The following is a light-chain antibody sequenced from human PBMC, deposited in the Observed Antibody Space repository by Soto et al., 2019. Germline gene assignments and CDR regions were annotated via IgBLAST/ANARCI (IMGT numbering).Light chain of an antibody. V-gene: IGKV1-39*01. J-gene: IGKJ3*01. CDR1: QSINTD. Sequence: DIQMTQSPSSLSASVGDRLTITCRASQSINTDLNWYQQKPGKAPKVLMYAASDLQSGVPSRFSGSGSGTHFTLTITSLQPDDFATYYCQQSFSVPFAFGPGTKVDVE. CDR3: QQSFSVPFA. CDR2: AAS.